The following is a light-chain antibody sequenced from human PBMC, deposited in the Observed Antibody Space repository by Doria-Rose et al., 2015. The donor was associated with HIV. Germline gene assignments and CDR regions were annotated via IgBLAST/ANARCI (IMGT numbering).Light chain of an antibody. CDR2: WAS. V-gene: IGKV4-1*01. CDR1: QSLLYTSKNY. J-gene: IGKJ3*01. Sequence: VLTQSPESLGMSLGERATLNCKSNQSLLYTSKNYLAWYQQKPGQPPKLLIYWASTRQSVVPARSSGSGSGTDFTLTISSLEAEDVTVYYCQQYYDTPSFGPGTTVDIK. CDR3: QQYYDTPS.